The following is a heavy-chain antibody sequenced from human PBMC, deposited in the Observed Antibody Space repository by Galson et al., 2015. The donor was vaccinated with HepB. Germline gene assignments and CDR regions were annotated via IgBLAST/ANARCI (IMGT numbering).Heavy chain of an antibody. CDR2: ISGSGGST. CDR3: ARDLTGYGGAFDY. CDR1: GFTFSSYA. Sequence: SLRLSCAASGFTFSSYAMSWVRQAPGKGLEWVSAISGSGGSTYYADSVKGRFTISRDNSKNTLYLQMNSLSAADTAVYYCARDLTGYGGAFDYWGQGTLVAVSS. V-gene: IGHV3-23*01. J-gene: IGHJ4*02. D-gene: IGHD5-12*01.